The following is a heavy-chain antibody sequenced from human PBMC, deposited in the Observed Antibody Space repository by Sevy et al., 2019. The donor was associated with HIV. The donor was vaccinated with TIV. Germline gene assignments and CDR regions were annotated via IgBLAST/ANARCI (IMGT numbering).Heavy chain of an antibody. Sequence: GGSLRLSCAASGFTFSNAWMSWVRQAPGKGLEWVGRIKSKTDGGTTDYAAPVKGRFTISRDDSKNTLYLLMNSLKTEDTAVYYCTTDQMGYDYSNYYYYYYMDVWGKGTTVTVSS. D-gene: IGHD4-4*01. CDR2: IKSKTDGGTT. CDR3: TTDQMGYDYSNYYYYYYMDV. V-gene: IGHV3-15*01. J-gene: IGHJ6*03. CDR1: GFTFSNAW.